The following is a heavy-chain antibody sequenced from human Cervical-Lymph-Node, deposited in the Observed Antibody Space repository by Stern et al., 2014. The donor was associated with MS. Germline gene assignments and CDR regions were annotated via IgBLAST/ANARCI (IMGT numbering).Heavy chain of an antibody. CDR2: ISHDGGRQ. V-gene: IGHV3-30*18. D-gene: IGHD3-16*01. Sequence: VHLVESGGGVVQPGRSLRLSCAASGFDFSASGIHWVRQAPGKGLEWVAGISHDGGRQYYGDSVKGRFTVSRDNSRKTVYLQMNSLKTEDTAVYFCAKDLPPETEMGGGEYWGQGTLVTVSS. J-gene: IGHJ4*02. CDR1: GFDFSASG. CDR3: AKDLPPETEMGGGEY.